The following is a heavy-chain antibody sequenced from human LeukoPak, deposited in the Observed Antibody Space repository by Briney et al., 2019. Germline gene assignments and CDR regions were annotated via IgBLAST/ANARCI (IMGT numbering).Heavy chain of an antibody. D-gene: IGHD2-15*01. J-gene: IGHJ4*02. CDR1: GFTVSSTY. Sequence: GGSLRLSCAASGFTVSSTYMSWVRQAPGKGLEWVSVIYSGGNIYYIESVKGRFTIARDTSKNTLYLQMNSLRAEDTAVYFCAGRHCSGGGCYFAGADPFDYWGQGTLVTVSS. CDR3: AGRHCSGGGCYFAGADPFDY. V-gene: IGHV3-53*01. CDR2: IYSGGNI.